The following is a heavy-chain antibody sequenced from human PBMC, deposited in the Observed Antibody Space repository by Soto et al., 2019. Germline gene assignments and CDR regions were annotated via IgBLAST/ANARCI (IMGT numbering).Heavy chain of an antibody. Sequence: SETLSLTCTVSGGSISSSSYYWGWIRQPPGKGLEWIGSIYYSGSTYYNPSLKSRVTISVDTSKNQFSLKLSSVTAADTAVYYCAGQWAIFGVVPPRLVQSWFDPWGQGTLVTVSS. CDR1: GGSISSSSYY. CDR3: AGQWAIFGVVPPRLVQSWFDP. D-gene: IGHD3-3*01. CDR2: IYYSGST. J-gene: IGHJ5*02. V-gene: IGHV4-39*01.